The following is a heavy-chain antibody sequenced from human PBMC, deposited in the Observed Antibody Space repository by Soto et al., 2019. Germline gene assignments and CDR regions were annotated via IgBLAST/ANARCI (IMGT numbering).Heavy chain of an antibody. CDR1: GYTFTSYY. D-gene: IGHD6-6*01. Sequence: GSVKVSCKASGYTFTSYYINWVRQSTGRGLEWMGWMNPNSGNTGYAQKFQGRVTMTRNTSISTAYMELSSLRSEDTAVYYCVSGIAAPGAYYYGMDVWGQATTVTVSS. CDR3: VSGIAAPGAYYYGMDV. V-gene: IGHV1-8*01. CDR2: MNPNSGNT. J-gene: IGHJ6*02.